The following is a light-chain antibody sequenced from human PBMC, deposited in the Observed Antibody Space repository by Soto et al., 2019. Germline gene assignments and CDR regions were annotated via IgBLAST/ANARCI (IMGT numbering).Light chain of an antibody. CDR2: DVT. CDR3: CSYAGRYTYV. J-gene: IGLJ1*01. Sequence: QSALTQPRSVSGSPGQSVTISCTGTNSDVGAYNYVSWYQQHPGKAPKLMIYDVTKRPSGVPDRFSGSKSGNTASLTISGLQAEDEADYYCCSYAGRYTYVFGTGTKLTVL. CDR1: NSDVGAYNY. V-gene: IGLV2-11*01.